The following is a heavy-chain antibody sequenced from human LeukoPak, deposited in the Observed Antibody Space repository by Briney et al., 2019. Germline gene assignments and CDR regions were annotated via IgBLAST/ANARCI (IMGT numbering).Heavy chain of an antibody. V-gene: IGHV4-61*01. CDR1: GASVSSGSYY. CDR3: ASYSGSTVKFDY. Sequence: PSETLPLTCTVSGASVSSGSYYWSWIRQPPGKGLEWLGFIYYSGSTSYNPSLKSRVTISVDTSKNQFSLKLSSVTAADAAVYYCASYSGSTVKFDYWGQGTLVTVSS. D-gene: IGHD1-26*01. J-gene: IGHJ4*02. CDR2: IYYSGST.